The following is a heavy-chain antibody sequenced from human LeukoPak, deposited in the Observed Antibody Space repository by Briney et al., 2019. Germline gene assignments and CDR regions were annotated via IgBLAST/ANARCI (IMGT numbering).Heavy chain of an antibody. Sequence: PSETLSLTCTVSGGSISSYYWSWIRQPPGKGLEWIGYIYYSGSTNYNPSLKSRVTISVDTSKNQFSLKLSSVTAADTAVYYCASQIRFLEWSSSYYFDYWGQGTLVTVSS. CDR3: ASQIRFLEWSSSYYFDY. CDR2: IYYSGST. CDR1: GGSISSYY. D-gene: IGHD3-3*01. J-gene: IGHJ4*02. V-gene: IGHV4-59*08.